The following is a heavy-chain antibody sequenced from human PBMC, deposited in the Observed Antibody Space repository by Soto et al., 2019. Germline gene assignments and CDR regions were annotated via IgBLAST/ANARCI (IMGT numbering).Heavy chain of an antibody. Sequence: KTXETLSLTCAVSGGSIDTYYWTWIRQPPGKGLDWIGYIYSSGSTNYNPSLKSRVTISVDTSKNQFFLNLRSVTPADTATYYCARARYNWNFWGQGALVTVSS. CDR1: GGSIDTYY. J-gene: IGHJ4*02. V-gene: IGHV4-59*01. D-gene: IGHD1-20*01. CDR2: IYSSGST. CDR3: ARARYNWNF.